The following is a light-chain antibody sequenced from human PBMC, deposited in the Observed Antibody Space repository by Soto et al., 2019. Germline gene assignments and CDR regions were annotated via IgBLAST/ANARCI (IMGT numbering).Light chain of an antibody. CDR1: QSVSSY. CDR2: DES. J-gene: IGKJ2*01. Sequence: EIVMTQSPATLSLSPGERATLTCRASQSVSSYLAWYQQKPGQAPRLLFYDESNRATGIPARFSGSGSGTDFTLTISSLEPEDFAVYYCQQRSNWPRTFGQGTKLEIK. V-gene: IGKV3-11*01. CDR3: QQRSNWPRT.